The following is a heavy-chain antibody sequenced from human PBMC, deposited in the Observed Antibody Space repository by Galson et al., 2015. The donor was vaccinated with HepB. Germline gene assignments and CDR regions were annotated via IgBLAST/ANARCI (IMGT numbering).Heavy chain of an antibody. J-gene: IGHJ4*02. CDR1: GFTFSSYA. Sequence: SLRLSCAASGFTFSSYAMHWVRQAPGKGLEWVAVISYDGSNKYYADSVKGRFTISRDNSKNTLYLQMNSLRAEDTAVYYCARCRWEYQLLYPEFDYWGQGTLVTVSS. D-gene: IGHD2-2*02. CDR3: ARCRWEYQLLYPEFDY. V-gene: IGHV3-30*04. CDR2: ISYDGSNK.